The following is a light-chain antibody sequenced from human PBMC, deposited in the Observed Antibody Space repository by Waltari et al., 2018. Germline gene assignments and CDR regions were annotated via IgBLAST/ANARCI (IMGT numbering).Light chain of an antibody. J-gene: IGKJ1*01. V-gene: IGKV3-11*01. CDR3: QRRSNSPPWT. CDR2: DAS. CDR1: QSVSTS. Sequence: EIVLTQSPATLSLSPGGRATLSCRASQSVSTSLAWYQHRPGQAPRLLIYDASTRATGIPARFSGSGSGTDFTLTISSLEPEDFAVYYCQRRSNSPPWTFGQGTTVEVK.